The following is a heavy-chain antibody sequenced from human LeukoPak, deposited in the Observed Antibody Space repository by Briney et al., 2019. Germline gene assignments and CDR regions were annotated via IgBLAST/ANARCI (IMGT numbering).Heavy chain of an antibody. Sequence: GRSLRLSCAASGFTFDDYGMSWVRQAPGKRLGWGSGINWNGGSTGYADSVKGRFTISRDNAKTSPYLQMHRLRAEDTALYYCARSKEGGFWSGFGDYWGQGTLVTVSS. D-gene: IGHD3-3*01. J-gene: IGHJ4*02. V-gene: IGHV3-20*04. CDR2: INWNGGST. CDR3: ARSKEGGFWSGFGDY. CDR1: GFTFDDYG.